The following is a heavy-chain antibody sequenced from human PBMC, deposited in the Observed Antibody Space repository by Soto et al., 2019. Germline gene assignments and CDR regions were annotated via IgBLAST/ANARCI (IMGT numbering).Heavy chain of an antibody. CDR3: ARDLGLLQSLFDY. D-gene: IGHD1-1*01. V-gene: IGHV3-21*01. J-gene: IGHJ4*02. Sequence: MSLSCCASGFRFISFDVNWIRRAPGRGLEWVASISVSGDNIYYGDSVQGRFTISRDNSKRSVFLDLKSLRVEDTAVYYCARDLGLLQSLFDYWGQGTLVTVSS. CDR2: ISVSGDNI. CDR1: GFRFISFD.